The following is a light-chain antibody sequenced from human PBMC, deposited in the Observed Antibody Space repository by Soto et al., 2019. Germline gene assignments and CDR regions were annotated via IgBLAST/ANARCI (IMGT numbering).Light chain of an antibody. V-gene: IGKV3-20*01. J-gene: IGKJ4*01. CDR1: QSVSRY. CDR3: EQYRRSPLT. CDR2: GAS. Sequence: EIVLTQSPATLSLSPGERATLSCRATQSVSRYLAWYQQKPGQAPRLLIYGASSRATGIPDRFSGSGSGTDFTLPISRLEPDDFAVYYCEQYRRSPLTFGGGTKGE.